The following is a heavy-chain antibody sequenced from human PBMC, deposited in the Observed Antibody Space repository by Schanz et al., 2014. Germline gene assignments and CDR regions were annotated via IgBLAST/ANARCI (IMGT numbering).Heavy chain of an antibody. V-gene: IGHV3-33*05. D-gene: IGHD4-17*01. CDR1: GFNFANHA. J-gene: IGHJ4*02. CDR3: ARDAVTSVLTPGFYY. CDR2: ISSDGSKK. Sequence: QVQLVESGGGVVQPERSLRLSCAASGFNFANHAIHWVRQGQGNGLQWVAVISSDGSKKLYADSVKGRFTISRDSSKNTLYLQMNSLRAEDTAVYYCARDAVTSVLTPGFYYWGQGTLVTVSS.